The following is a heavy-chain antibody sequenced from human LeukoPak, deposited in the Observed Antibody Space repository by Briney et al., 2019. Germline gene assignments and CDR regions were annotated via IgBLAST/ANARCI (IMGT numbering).Heavy chain of an antibody. CDR2: IYYTGRT. V-gene: IGHV4-39*07. CDR3: ARDMIREPYNWFDP. Sequence: PSETLSLTCTVSGGSISNNNDFWGWIRQPPGKGLEWIGSIYYTGRTLYNPSLKSRVAVSLDTSKNEFSLKLSSVTAADTAVYYCARDMIREPYNWFDPWGQGTLATVSS. D-gene: IGHD3-10*01. J-gene: IGHJ5*02. CDR1: GGSISNNNDF.